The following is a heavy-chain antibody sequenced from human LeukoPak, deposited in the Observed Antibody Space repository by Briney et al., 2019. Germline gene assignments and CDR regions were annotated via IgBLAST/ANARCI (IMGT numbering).Heavy chain of an antibody. V-gene: IGHV3-66*02. D-gene: IGHD6-6*01. CDR2: IYTGGST. CDR1: GFTVNSNY. Sequence: GGSLRLSCAASGFTVNSNYMSWVRQAPGKGLEWVSLIYTGGSTYYADSVKGRFTISRDNSKNTLYLQMNSQRPEDTAVYYCARGFGKVAANVFGGYTMDVWGQGTTVTVSS. J-gene: IGHJ6*02. CDR3: ARGFGKVAANVFGGYTMDV.